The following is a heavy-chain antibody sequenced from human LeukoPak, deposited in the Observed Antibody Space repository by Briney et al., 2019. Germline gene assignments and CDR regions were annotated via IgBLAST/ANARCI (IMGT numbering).Heavy chain of an antibody. CDR1: GGSLSGYY. J-gene: IGHJ4*02. Sequence: SETLSLTCAVYGGSLSGYYWSWIRQPPGKGLEWIGEINHSGSNNYNTSLKRRVTISVDTSKNQFSLKLSAVTAADTAVYYCARVSGVVITTNNFYYWGQGTLVTVSS. CDR2: INHSGSN. V-gene: IGHV4-34*01. D-gene: IGHD3-22*01. CDR3: ARVSGVVITTNNFYY.